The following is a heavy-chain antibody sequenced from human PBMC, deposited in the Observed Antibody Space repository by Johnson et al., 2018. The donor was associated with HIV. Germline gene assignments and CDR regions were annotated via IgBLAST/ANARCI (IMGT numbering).Heavy chain of an antibody. V-gene: IGHV3-11*04. CDR2: VSGSSSGI. CDR1: GFSLSDYY. J-gene: IGHJ3*02. CDR3: AREHRYYYDSSGYYRGDAFDI. D-gene: IGHD3-22*01. Sequence: QVQLVESGGGLVKPGASLRLSCAASGFSLSDYYMSWIRQAPGKGLEWVSYVSGSSSGIYYADPVKGRFTISRDNAKNSLYLQMDSLRAEDTAVYYCAREHRYYYDSSGYYRGDAFDIWG.